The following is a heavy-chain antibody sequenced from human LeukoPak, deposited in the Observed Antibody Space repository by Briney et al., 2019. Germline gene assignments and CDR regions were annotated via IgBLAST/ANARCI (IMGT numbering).Heavy chain of an antibody. D-gene: IGHD2-2*01. J-gene: IGHJ3*02. CDR3: AVVVVPAADSVAFDI. CDR1: GDSVSSGRDY. V-gene: IGHV4-61*01. Sequence: SETLSLTCIVSGDSVSSGRDYWSWIRQPPGKGLEWIGYIYYSGSTKYNPSLKSRVTISVDTSKNQFSLKLSSVTAADTAVYYCAVVVVPAADSVAFDIWGQGTMVTVSS. CDR2: IYYSGST.